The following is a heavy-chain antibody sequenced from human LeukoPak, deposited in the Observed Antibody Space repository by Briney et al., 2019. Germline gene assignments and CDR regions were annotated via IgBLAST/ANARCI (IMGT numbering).Heavy chain of an antibody. CDR1: GFTFDDYA. CDR2: INWNSGSI. V-gene: IGHV3-9*01. D-gene: IGHD3-22*01. J-gene: IGHJ4*02. CDR3: AKDLHFYDTEGVFDY. Sequence: GRSLRLSCAASGFTFDDYAMHWVRQGPGKGLEWVSGINWNSGSIGYADSVKGRFTISRDNAKNSLYLQMNSLRPEDTALYYCAKDLHFYDTEGVFDYWGQGTLVTVSS.